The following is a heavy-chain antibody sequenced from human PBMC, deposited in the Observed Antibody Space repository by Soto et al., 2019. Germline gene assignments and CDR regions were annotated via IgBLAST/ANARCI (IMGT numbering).Heavy chain of an antibody. J-gene: IGHJ6*03. CDR2: ISAYNGNT. CDR1: GYTFTSYG. V-gene: IGHV1-18*01. Sequence: QVQLVQSGAEVKKPGASVKVSCKASGYTFTSYGISWVRQAPGQGLEWMGWISAYNGNTNYAQKLQGRVTMTTDTSTRTAYMELRSRRSDDAAVYYCARVVPAAIYYYYYYMDVWGKGTTVTVSS. D-gene: IGHD2-2*01. CDR3: ARVVPAAIYYYYYYMDV.